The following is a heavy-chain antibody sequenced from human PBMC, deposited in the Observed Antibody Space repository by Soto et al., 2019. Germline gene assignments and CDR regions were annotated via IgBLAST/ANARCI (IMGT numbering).Heavy chain of an antibody. Sequence: ASVKVSCKASGYTFTSYGISWVRQAPGQGLEWMGWISAYNGNTNYAQKLQGRVTMTTDTSTSTAYMELRSLRSDDTAVYYCARDERTYYYDSSGYPGNAFDIRGQGTMVTVSS. J-gene: IGHJ3*02. CDR2: ISAYNGNT. D-gene: IGHD3-22*01. CDR1: GYTFTSYG. V-gene: IGHV1-18*01. CDR3: ARDERTYYYDSSGYPGNAFDI.